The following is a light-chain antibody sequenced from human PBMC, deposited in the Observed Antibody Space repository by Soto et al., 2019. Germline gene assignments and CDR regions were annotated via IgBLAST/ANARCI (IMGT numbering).Light chain of an antibody. J-gene: IGKJ1*01. Sequence: EIVLTQSPGTLSLSPGERATLSCRASQSVSSSYLAWYQQKPGQAPRLLIYGASSRATGIPDRFSGSGSGTDFTLTIRRLEPEDFAVYYCQQYGSSPDWTFGQGTTGDIK. CDR1: QSVSSSY. CDR3: QQYGSSPDWT. V-gene: IGKV3-20*01. CDR2: GAS.